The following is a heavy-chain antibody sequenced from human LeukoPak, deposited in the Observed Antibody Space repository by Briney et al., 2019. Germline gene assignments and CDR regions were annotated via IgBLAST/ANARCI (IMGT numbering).Heavy chain of an antibody. D-gene: IGHD6-19*01. CDR2: ISAYNGNT. J-gene: IGHJ4*02. V-gene: IGHV1-18*01. CDR1: GYTFTSYG. Sequence: GASVKVSCKASGYTFTSYGISWVRQAPGQGLEWMGWISAYNGNTNYAQKLQGRVTMTTNTSTSTAYMELSSLGSEDTAVYYCARRYAGGWTDYWGQGTLVTVSS. CDR3: ARRYAGGWTDY.